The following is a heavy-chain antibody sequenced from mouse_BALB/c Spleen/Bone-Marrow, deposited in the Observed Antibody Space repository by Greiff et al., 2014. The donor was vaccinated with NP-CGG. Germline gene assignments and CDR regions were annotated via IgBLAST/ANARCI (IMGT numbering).Heavy chain of an antibody. J-gene: IGHJ4*01. V-gene: IGHV14-3*02. D-gene: IGHD1-1*01. CDR1: GFNIKDTY. CDR2: IDPANGNT. Sequence: VQLQQSGAELVKPGASVKLPCTASGFNIKDTYMHWVKQRPEQGLEWIGRIDPANGNTKYDPKFQGKATITADTSSNTAYLHLSSLTSEDTAVYYCARYRYYGSSYAMDYWGQGTSVTVSS. CDR3: ARYRYYGSSYAMDY.